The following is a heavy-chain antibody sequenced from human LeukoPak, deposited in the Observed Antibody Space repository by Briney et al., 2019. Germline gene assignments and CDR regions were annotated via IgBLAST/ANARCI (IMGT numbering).Heavy chain of an antibody. J-gene: IGHJ4*02. CDR3: AKAHALRYGDSFDY. CDR2: IRCDGSNK. D-gene: IGHD4-17*01. CDR1: GFTFSSYG. Sequence: GGSLRLSCAASGFTFSSYGMHWVRQAPGKGLEWVAFIRCDGSNKYYAESVKGRFTISRDNSKNTLYLQVNSLRAEDTAIYYCAKAHALRYGDSFDYWGQGTLVTVSS. V-gene: IGHV3-30*02.